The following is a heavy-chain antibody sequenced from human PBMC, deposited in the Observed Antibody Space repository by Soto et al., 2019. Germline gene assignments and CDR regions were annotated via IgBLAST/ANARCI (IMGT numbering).Heavy chain of an antibody. V-gene: IGHV4-59*01. CDR2: IYYSGIT. CDR1: GGSISGNY. CDR3: ARRWGTYFDF. Sequence: SETLSLTCTVSGGSISGNYWSWIRQPPGKGLEWIGYIYYSGITNYNPSLKSRVTISVDTSKNQFSLKLSSVTTADTAVYYCARRWGTYFDFWGQGTLVTVSS. J-gene: IGHJ4*02. D-gene: IGHD7-27*01.